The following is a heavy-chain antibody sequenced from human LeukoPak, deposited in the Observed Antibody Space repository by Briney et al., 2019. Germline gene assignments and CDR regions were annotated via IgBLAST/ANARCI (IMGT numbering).Heavy chain of an antibody. V-gene: IGHV4-39*07. J-gene: IGHJ5*02. Sequence: PSETLSLTCTVSGGSISSSSYYWGWIRQPPGKGLEWIGSIYYSGSTYYNPSLKSRVTISLDTSKDQFSLKLSSVTAADSAVYYCARARTGFDLWGQGALVTVSS. CDR1: GGSISSSSYY. CDR3: ARARTGFDL. CDR2: IYYSGST. D-gene: IGHD1-1*01.